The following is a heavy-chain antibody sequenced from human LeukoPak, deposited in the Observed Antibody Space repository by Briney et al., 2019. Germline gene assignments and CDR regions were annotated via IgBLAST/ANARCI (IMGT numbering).Heavy chain of an antibody. V-gene: IGHV4-34*01. CDR2: INHSGST. D-gene: IGHD6-13*01. Sequence: SETLSLTCAVYGGSFSGYYRSWIRQPPGKGLEWIGEINHSGSTNYNPSLKSRVTISVDTSKNQFSLKLSSVTAADTAVYYCARASSSWYAWWFDPWGQGTLVTVSS. J-gene: IGHJ5*02. CDR3: ARASSSWYAWWFDP. CDR1: GGSFSGYY.